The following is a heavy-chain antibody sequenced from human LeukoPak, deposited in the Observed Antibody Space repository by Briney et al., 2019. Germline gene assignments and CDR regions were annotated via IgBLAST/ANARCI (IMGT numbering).Heavy chain of an antibody. Sequence: GGSLRLSCAAAGFTFSSYAMNWVRQAPGKGLEWVSAITYTGVNTYYAYSVKGRFTISRDNSKSTLYLQMNTLRAEDTAVYYCANGGCSGGSCFSDVPFDYWGQGTLVTVSS. D-gene: IGHD2-15*01. CDR1: GFTFSSYA. CDR2: ITYTGVNT. V-gene: IGHV3-23*01. J-gene: IGHJ4*02. CDR3: ANGGCSGGSCFSDVPFDY.